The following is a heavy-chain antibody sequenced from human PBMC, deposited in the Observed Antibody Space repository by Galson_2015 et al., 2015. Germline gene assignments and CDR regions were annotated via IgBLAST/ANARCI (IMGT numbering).Heavy chain of an antibody. J-gene: IGHJ5*02. V-gene: IGHV3-21*01. CDR2: ISSSSSYI. CDR3: ARDGSIAARPNWFDP. Sequence: SLRLSCAASGFTFSSYSMNWVRQAPGKGLEWVSSISSSSSYIYYADSVKGRFTISRDNAKNSLYLQMNSLRAEDTAVYYCARDGSIAARPNWFDPWGQGTLVTVPS. CDR1: GFTFSSYS. D-gene: IGHD6-6*01.